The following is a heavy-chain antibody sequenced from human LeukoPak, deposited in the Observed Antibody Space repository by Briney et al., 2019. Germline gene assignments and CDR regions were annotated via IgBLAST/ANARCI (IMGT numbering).Heavy chain of an antibody. CDR2: IYHSGST. CDR1: GSSISSGYY. D-gene: IGHD3-22*01. Sequence: SETLSLTCTVSGSSISSGYYWGWIRQPPGKGLEWIGSIYHSGSTYYNPSLKSRVTISVDTSKNQFSLKLSSVTAADTAVYYCARPNYYDFHFDIWGQGTMVTVSS. J-gene: IGHJ3*02. V-gene: IGHV4-38-2*02. CDR3: ARPNYYDFHFDI.